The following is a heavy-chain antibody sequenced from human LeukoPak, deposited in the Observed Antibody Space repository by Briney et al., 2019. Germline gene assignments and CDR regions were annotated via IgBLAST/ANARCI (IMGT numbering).Heavy chain of an antibody. CDR3: ARGAGATDYYYYYMDV. V-gene: IGHV1-69*05. CDR2: IIPIFGTA. J-gene: IGHJ6*03. Sequence: GASVKVSCKASGGTFSSYAISWVRQAPEQGLEWMGGIIPIFGTANYAQKFQGRVTITTDESTSTAYMELSSLRSEDTAVYYCARGAGATDYYYYYMDVWGKGTTVTVSS. D-gene: IGHD1-26*01. CDR1: GGTFSSYA.